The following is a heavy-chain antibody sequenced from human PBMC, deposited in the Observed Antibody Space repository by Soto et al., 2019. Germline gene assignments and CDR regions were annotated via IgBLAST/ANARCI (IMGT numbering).Heavy chain of an antibody. V-gene: IGHV1-24*01. J-gene: IGHJ4*02. CDR1: GYTLTELS. Sequence: ASVKVSCKVSGYTLTELSMHWVRQAPGKGLEWMGGFDPEDGETIYAQKFQGRVTMTEDTSTDTDYMELSSLRSEDTAVYYCATVTGRKLWAFIRKYWGQGTLVTVSS. CDR3: ATVTGRKLWAFIRKY. D-gene: IGHD5-18*01. CDR2: FDPEDGET.